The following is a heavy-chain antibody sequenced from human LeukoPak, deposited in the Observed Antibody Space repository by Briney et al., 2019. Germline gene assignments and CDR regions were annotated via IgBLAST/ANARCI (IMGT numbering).Heavy chain of an antibody. V-gene: IGHV3-74*01. CDR1: GFTFSSYW. D-gene: IGHD3-22*01. CDR3: ARPRYYYDSSGYGRAGY. Sequence: GGSLRLSCAASGFTFSSYWMHWVRQAPGKGLVWVSRINSDGSSTSYADSVKGRFTIFRDNAKNTLYLQMNSLRAEDTAVYYCARPRYYYDSSGYGRAGYWGQGTLVTVSS. CDR2: INSDGSST. J-gene: IGHJ4*02.